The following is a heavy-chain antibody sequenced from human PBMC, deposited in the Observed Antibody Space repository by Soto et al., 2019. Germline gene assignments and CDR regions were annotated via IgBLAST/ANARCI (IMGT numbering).Heavy chain of an antibody. D-gene: IGHD6-19*01. CDR1: GFTFSSYG. V-gene: IGHV3-33*01. CDR2: IWYDGSNK. J-gene: IGHJ3*02. Sequence: PGGSLRLSCAASGFTFSSYGMHWVRQAPGKGLEWVAVIWYDGSNKYYADSVKGRFTISRDNSKNTLYLQMNSLRAEDTAVYYCARDRKAVAGTLDIWGQGTMVTVS. CDR3: ARDRKAVAGTLDI.